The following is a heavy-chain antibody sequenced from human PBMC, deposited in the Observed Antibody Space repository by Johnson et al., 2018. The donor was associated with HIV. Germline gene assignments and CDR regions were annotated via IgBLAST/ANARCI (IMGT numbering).Heavy chain of an antibody. CDR2: IKQDGSEK. CDR1: GFTFSSYG. J-gene: IGHJ3*02. D-gene: IGHD3-16*01. CDR3: AKEKDYGAFDI. V-gene: IGHV3-30*18. Sequence: QVQLVESGGGAVQPGRSLRLSCAASGFTFSSYGLHWVRQAPGKGLEWVANIKQDGSEKYCADYVKGRFTITRDNSKNTLYLQMNSLRAEDTAMYYCAKEKDYGAFDIWGQGTMVTVSS.